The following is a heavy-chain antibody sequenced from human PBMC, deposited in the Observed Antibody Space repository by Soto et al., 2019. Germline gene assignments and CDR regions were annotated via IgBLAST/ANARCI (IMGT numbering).Heavy chain of an antibody. J-gene: IGHJ5*02. Sequence: PGGSLRLSCAASGFAFSSYDMHWVRQATGKGLEWVSTIGTAGDTYYPGSVKGRFTISRENAKNSLYLQMNSLRAGDTAVYYCARGSNYYDSSGYRQGFDPWGQGTLVTVYS. D-gene: IGHD3-22*01. V-gene: IGHV3-13*04. CDR3: ARGSNYYDSSGYRQGFDP. CDR1: GFAFSSYD. CDR2: IGTAGDT.